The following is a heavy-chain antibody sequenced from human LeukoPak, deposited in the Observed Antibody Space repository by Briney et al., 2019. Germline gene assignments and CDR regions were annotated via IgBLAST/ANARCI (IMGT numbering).Heavy chain of an antibody. V-gene: IGHV4-39*07. CDR2: ISYSGST. D-gene: IGHD2-21*02. CDR1: GGSISSSNYY. CDR3: ARGGNELTAHLLVY. J-gene: IGHJ4*02. Sequence: PSETLSPTCTVSGGSISSSNYYWGWIRQPPGKGLEWIGSISYSGSTHYNPSLKSRVTISVDTSKNQFSLKLTSVTAADTAVYYCARGGNELTAHLLVYWGQGTLVTVSS.